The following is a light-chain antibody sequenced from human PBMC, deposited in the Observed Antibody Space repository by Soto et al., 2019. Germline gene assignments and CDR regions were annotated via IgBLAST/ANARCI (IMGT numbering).Light chain of an antibody. V-gene: IGLV1-47*01. Sequence: QSVLTQPPSASGTPGQRVTISCSGSSSNIGSNYVYWYRQLPGTAPKLLIYRNNQRPSGVPDRFSGSKSGTSASLASSGLRSEDDADYYCAAWDDSLSGALFGGGTQLTVL. CDR2: RNN. J-gene: IGLJ7*01. CDR3: AAWDDSLSGAL. CDR1: SSNIGSNY.